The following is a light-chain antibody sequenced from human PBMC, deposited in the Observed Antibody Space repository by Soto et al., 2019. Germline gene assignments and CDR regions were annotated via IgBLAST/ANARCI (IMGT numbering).Light chain of an antibody. CDR1: QSFSSSY. V-gene: IGKV3D-20*02. CDR3: QQRSNWPPIT. Sequence: EIVMTQSPATLSVSPGERATLSCRASQSFSSSYLAWYQQKPGQAPRLLIYDASNRATGIPARFSGSGSGTDFTLTISSLEPEDFAVYYCQQRSNWPPITFGQGTRLEIK. J-gene: IGKJ5*01. CDR2: DAS.